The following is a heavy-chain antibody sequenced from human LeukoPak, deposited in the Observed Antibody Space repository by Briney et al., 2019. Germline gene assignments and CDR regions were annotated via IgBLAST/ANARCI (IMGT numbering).Heavy chain of an antibody. D-gene: IGHD4-23*01. CDR3: ARHGDGGNSYDY. CDR2: IYYSGST. J-gene: IGHJ4*02. CDR1: GGSISSYY. Sequence: SETLSLTCTVSGGSISSYYWSWIWQPPGKGLEWIGYIYYSGSTNYNPSLKSRVTISVDTSKNQFSLKLSSVTAADTAVYYCARHGDGGNSYDYWGQGTLVTVSS. V-gene: IGHV4-59*08.